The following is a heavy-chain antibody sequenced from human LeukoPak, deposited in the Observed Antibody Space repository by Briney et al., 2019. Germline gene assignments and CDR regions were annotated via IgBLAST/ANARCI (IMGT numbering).Heavy chain of an antibody. V-gene: IGHV1-18*01. CDR2: ITPYNATP. D-gene: IGHD3-3*01. CDR3: ARDPTIFGVVTWFDP. Sequence: VSCKASGYTFTSYGISWVGQAPGQGREGMGWITPYNATPNSAQKLQGTVTMTTDTSTSTAYIELRSLRSDDTAVYYCARDPTIFGVVTWFDPWGQGTLVTVSS. J-gene: IGHJ5*02. CDR1: GYTFTSYG.